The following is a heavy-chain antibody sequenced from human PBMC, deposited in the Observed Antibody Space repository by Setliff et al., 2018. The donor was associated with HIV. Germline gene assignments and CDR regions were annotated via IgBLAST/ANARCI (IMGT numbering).Heavy chain of an antibody. J-gene: IGHJ6*03. V-gene: IGHV4-39*01. Sequence: SETLSLTCTVSGDSISSSSYYWGWVRQPPGKGLEWIGTMFYTGSAYYTPSLKSRVTISVDTSKNQFSLRLSSVTAADTAIYYCARSRPRSMDFYMDVWGKGTTVTVSS. D-gene: IGHD2-8*01. CDR1: GDSISSSSYY. CDR2: MFYTGSA. CDR3: ARSRPRSMDFYMDV.